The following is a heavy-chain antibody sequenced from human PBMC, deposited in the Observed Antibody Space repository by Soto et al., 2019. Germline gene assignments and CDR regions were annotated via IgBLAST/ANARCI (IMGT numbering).Heavy chain of an antibody. CDR2: IYYSGST. Sequence: SETLSLTCTVSGGSISSSSYYWGWIRQPPGKGLEWIGSIYYSGSTYYNPSLKSRVTISVDTSKNQFSLKLSSVAAADTAVYYCARFPGYSSSWYPSYFDYWGQGTLVTVSS. CDR1: GGSISSSSYY. V-gene: IGHV4-39*01. J-gene: IGHJ4*02. CDR3: ARFPGYSSSWYPSYFDY. D-gene: IGHD6-13*01.